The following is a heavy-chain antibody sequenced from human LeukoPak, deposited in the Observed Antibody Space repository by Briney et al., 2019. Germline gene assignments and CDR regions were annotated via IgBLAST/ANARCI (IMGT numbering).Heavy chain of an antibody. CDR3: VKVRFDNSAHFDY. V-gene: IGHV3-20*04. Sequence: GGSLRLSCAASGFTFSSYSMNWVRQAPGKGLEWVSGISWNGDTTGYAASVKGRFTVSRDNAKNSLYLQMNSLRTEDTALYYCVKVRFDNSAHFDYWGQGTLVTVSS. CDR1: GFTFSSYS. J-gene: IGHJ4*02. CDR2: ISWNGDTT. D-gene: IGHD3-3*01.